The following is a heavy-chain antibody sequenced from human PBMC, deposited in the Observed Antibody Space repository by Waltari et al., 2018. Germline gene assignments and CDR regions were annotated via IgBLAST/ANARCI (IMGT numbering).Heavy chain of an antibody. J-gene: IGHJ4*02. CDR3: ARDRGVPYYDFWSGYWGYFDY. D-gene: IGHD3-3*01. Sequence: QVQLQESGPGLVKPSETLSLTCTVSGGSISSYYWSWIRQPAGTGLEWIGRIYTSGSTNYNPSLKSRVTMSVDTSKNQFSLKLSSVTAADTAVYYCARDRGVPYYDFWSGYWGYFDYWGQGTLVTVSS. V-gene: IGHV4-4*07. CDR1: GGSISSYY. CDR2: IYTSGST.